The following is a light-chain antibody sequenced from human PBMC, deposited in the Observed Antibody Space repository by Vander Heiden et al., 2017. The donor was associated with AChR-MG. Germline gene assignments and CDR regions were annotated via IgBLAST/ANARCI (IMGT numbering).Light chain of an antibody. CDR1: SGSLDCHF. V-gene: IGLV6-57*04. CDR3: QSYESSNLWV. J-gene: IGLJ3*02. Sequence: FMLPQPPSVSESPWTPITTSCTCSSGSLDCHFVQWYRQPPGTAPPTVIFEDNRRPSGVPDRVSASIDIASTSASPIISGLKTEDEADYYCQSYESSNLWVFGGGTKVTVL. CDR2: EDN.